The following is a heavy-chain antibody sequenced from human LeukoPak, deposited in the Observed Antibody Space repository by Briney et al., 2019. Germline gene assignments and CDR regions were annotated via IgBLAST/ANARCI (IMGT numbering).Heavy chain of an antibody. Sequence: QPGGSLRLSCAASGFSSSSYWMHWVRQAPGKGLVWVSHINSDGSSTSYAHSVKGRFTISRDNAKNTLYLQMNSLRAEDTAVYYCARDGSGWSFDYWGQGTLVTVSS. CDR1: GFSSSSYW. D-gene: IGHD6-19*01. CDR3: ARDGSGWSFDY. V-gene: IGHV3-74*01. J-gene: IGHJ4*02. CDR2: INSDGSST.